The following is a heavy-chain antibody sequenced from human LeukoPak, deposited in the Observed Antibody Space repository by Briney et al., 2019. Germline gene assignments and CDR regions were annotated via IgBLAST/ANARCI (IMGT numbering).Heavy chain of an antibody. CDR1: GGTFSRYA. CDR2: IIPIIGIA. J-gene: IGHJ4*02. CDR3: ARVSHCSGGSCYLRRAFDY. D-gene: IGHD2-15*01. V-gene: IGHV1-69*10. Sequence: ASVKVSCKASGGTFSRYAISWVRQAPGQGLEWMGGIIPIIGIANYAQKFQGRVTISADKSTSTAYMELSSLRYEDTAVYYCARVSHCSGGSCYLRRAFDYWGQGTLVTVSS.